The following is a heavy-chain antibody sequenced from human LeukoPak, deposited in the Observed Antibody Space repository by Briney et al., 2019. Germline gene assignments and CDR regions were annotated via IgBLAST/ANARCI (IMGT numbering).Heavy chain of an antibody. CDR3: VKDQYYDSSGYYFDY. CDR2: IWYDGNNK. V-gene: IGHV3-33*06. Sequence: GGSLRLSCAASGFTFSSYGMHWVRQAPGKGLEWVAGIWYDGNNKYYADSVKGRFAISRDNFKNTLYLQMNSLRAEDTAVYYCVKDQYYDSSGYYFDYWGQGTLVTVSS. CDR1: GFTFSSYG. D-gene: IGHD3-22*01. J-gene: IGHJ4*02.